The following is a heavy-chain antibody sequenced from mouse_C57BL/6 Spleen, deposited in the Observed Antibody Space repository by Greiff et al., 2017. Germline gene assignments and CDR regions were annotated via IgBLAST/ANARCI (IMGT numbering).Heavy chain of an antibody. CDR2: ISDGGSYT. D-gene: IGHD2-4*01. CDR3: ARGLYDYDKVFAY. V-gene: IGHV5-4*03. J-gene: IGHJ3*01. Sequence: EVMLVESGGGLVKPGGSLKLSCAASGFTFSSYAMSWVRQTPEKRLEWVATISDGGSYTYYPDNVKGRFTISRDNAKNNLYLQMSHLKSEDTAMYYCARGLYDYDKVFAYWGQGTLVTVSA. CDR1: GFTFSSYA.